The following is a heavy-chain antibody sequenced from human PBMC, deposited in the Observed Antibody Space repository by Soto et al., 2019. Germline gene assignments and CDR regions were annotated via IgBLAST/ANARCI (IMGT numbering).Heavy chain of an antibody. Sequence: SETLSLTCSVYGGSFRGSYWSWICHRPRQGLEWIGEVNHSGSTNYNPSLKIRVTISVDTSKNQFSLKLRSVTAAAAAVDYCARGRRVATVYYVYYGMDVWGQETTVTVSS. CDR1: GGSFRGSY. V-gene: IGHV4-34*01. CDR3: ARGRRVATVYYVYYGMDV. CDR2: VNHSGST. J-gene: IGHJ6*02. D-gene: IGHD5-12*01.